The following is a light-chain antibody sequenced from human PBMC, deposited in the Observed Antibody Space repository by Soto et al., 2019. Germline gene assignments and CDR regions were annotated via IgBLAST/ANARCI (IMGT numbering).Light chain of an antibody. CDR3: QQYYNWPPT. Sequence: IVMTQSPATLSVSPGERATLSCRASQSVGTNLAWYHQKPGQAPRLLISGASTRATGVPARFTGSGSGTEFTLPIRSLQYEDFAVYYCQQYYNWPPTFGRGTTVQIK. V-gene: IGKV3-15*01. CDR1: QSVGTN. CDR2: GAS. J-gene: IGKJ1*01.